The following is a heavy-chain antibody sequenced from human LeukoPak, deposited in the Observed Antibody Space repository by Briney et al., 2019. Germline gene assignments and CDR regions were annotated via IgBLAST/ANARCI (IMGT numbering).Heavy chain of an antibody. J-gene: IGHJ6*03. CDR1: GGSINSYY. CDR2: IYYSGST. V-gene: IGHV4-59*01. CDR3: ARVTTVTGYYYMDV. D-gene: IGHD4-11*01. Sequence: SETQSLTCTVSGGSINSYYWSWIRQPPGKGLEWIGYIYYSGSTNYNPSLKSRVTISVDTSKNQFSLKLSSVTAADTAVYYCARVTTVTGYYYMDVWGKGTTVTVSS.